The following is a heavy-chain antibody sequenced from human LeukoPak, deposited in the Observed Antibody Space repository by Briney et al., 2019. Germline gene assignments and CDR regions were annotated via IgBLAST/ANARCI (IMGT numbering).Heavy chain of an antibody. J-gene: IGHJ4*02. CDR3: AKDKGWYYFDY. CDR1: GFTFDDYA. CDR2: ISWNSGSI. D-gene: IGHD6-19*01. Sequence: GGSLRLSCAASGFTFDDYAMHWVRQAPGKGLEWVSGISWNSGSIGYADSVKGRFTISRDNAKNSLYLQINSLRAEDTALYYCAKDKGWYYFDYWGQGTLVTVSS. V-gene: IGHV3-9*01.